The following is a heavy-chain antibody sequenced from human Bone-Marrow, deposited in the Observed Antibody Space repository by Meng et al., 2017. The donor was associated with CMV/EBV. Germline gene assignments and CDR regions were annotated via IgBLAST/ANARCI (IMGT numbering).Heavy chain of an antibody. Sequence: GESLKISCAASGFTFSSYWMSWVRQAPGKGLEWVGRIKSKTDGGTTDYAAPVKGRFTISRDDSKNTLYLQMNSLKTEDTAVYYCTTEGSTRSLWGGYFDYWGQGTLVTVSS. V-gene: IGHV3-15*01. CDR2: IKSKTDGGTT. D-gene: IGHD2-2*01. CDR1: GFTFSSYW. CDR3: TTEGSTRSLWGGYFDY. J-gene: IGHJ4*02.